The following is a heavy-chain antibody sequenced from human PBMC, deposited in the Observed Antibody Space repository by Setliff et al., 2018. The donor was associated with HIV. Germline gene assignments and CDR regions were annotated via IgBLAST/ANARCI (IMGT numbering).Heavy chain of an antibody. CDR3: TTEDPWLRFGH. J-gene: IGHJ5*02. CDR2: ISSSGFPI. Sequence: GGSLRLSCEASGFTFSTYGMNWVRHAPGKGLEWVAQISSSGFPIYYADSVRGRFTASRDNGKNSLFLQMNSLKTEDTAVYYCTTEDPWLRFGHWGQGTLVTVSS. V-gene: IGHV3-48*01. D-gene: IGHD5-12*01. CDR1: GFTFSTYG.